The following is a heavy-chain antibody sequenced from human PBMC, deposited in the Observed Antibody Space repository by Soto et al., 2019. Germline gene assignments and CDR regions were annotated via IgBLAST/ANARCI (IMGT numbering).Heavy chain of an antibody. CDR3: ARGARSSRRSFDF. J-gene: IGHJ4*02. V-gene: IGHV1-69*13. CDR2: IIPIFGTA. D-gene: IGHD6-13*01. Sequence: SVKVSCKASGGTFSSYAISWVRQAPGQGLEWMGGIIPIFGTANYAQKFQGRVTITADESTSTAYMELSSLRSEDTAVYYCARGARSSRRSFDFCDRVTLVAVST. CDR1: GGTFSSYA.